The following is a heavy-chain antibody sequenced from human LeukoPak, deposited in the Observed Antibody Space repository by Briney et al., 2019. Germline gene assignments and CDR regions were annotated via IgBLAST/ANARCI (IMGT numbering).Heavy chain of an antibody. Sequence: ASVKVSCKASGYTFDSYYMHWVRQAPGQGLEWMGIINPSGGSTSHAQKFQGRVTMTRDTSTSTVYMELSSLRSEDTAVYYCARAGDTAMVTEYWGQGTLVTISS. D-gene: IGHD5-18*01. V-gene: IGHV1-46*02. CDR2: INPSGGST. CDR3: ARAGDTAMVTEY. J-gene: IGHJ4*02. CDR1: GYTFDSYY.